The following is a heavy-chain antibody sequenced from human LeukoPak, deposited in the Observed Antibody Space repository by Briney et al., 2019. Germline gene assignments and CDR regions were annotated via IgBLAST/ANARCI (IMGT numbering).Heavy chain of an antibody. Sequence: GASVKVSCKASGYTFTSYDINWVRQATGQGLEWMGWMNPNSGNTGYAQKFQGRVTMTRNTSISTAYMELSSLRSEDTAVYYCAREMATKAYVIDYWGQGTQVTVSS. D-gene: IGHD5-24*01. CDR3: AREMATKAYVIDY. J-gene: IGHJ4*02. V-gene: IGHV1-8*01. CDR2: MNPNSGNT. CDR1: GYTFTSYD.